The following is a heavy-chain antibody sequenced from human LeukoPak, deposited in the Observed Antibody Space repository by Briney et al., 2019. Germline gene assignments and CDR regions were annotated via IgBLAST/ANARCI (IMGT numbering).Heavy chain of an antibody. J-gene: IGHJ5*02. CDR1: GGSISNGSYY. CDR3: SRVGDCSVDSNCYHFADWFDP. V-gene: IGHV4-61*02. Sequence: SETLSLTCTVSGGSISNGSYYWSWIRQPAGKGLEWIGRIYTSGSTNYNPSLTSRVTISVDPSKNQFSLKLSSVTATDTAVYYCSRVGDCSVDSNCYHFADWFDPWGQGTLVTVSS. D-gene: IGHD2-15*01. CDR2: IYTSGST.